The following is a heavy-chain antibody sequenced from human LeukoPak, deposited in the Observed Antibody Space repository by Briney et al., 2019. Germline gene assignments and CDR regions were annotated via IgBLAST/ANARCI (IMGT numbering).Heavy chain of an antibody. Sequence: ASVKVSCKASGYTFTSYDINWVRQATGQGLEWMGWMNPNSGNTGYAQKFQGRVTMTRNTSISTAYMELSSLRSEDTAVYYCARRVWEITMIVDWGQGTLVTVSS. CDR2: MNPNSGNT. CDR3: ARRVWEITMIVD. CDR1: GYTFTSYD. D-gene: IGHD3-22*01. V-gene: IGHV1-8*01. J-gene: IGHJ4*02.